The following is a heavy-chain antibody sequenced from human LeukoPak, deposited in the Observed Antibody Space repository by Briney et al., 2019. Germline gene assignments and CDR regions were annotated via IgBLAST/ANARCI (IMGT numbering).Heavy chain of an antibody. Sequence: GGSLRLSCAASGFTFSGSAMHWVRQASGKGLEWVGRIRSKANSYATAYAASVKGRFTISRDDSKNTAYLQMNSLKTEDTAVYYCTTSVEDIVVVVAATAMDVWGKGTTVTISS. CDR3: TTSVEDIVVVVAATAMDV. J-gene: IGHJ6*04. V-gene: IGHV3-73*01. CDR2: IRSKANSYAT. D-gene: IGHD2-15*01. CDR1: GFTFSGSA.